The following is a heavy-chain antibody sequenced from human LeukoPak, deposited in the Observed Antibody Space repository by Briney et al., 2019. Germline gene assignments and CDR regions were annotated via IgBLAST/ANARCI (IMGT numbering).Heavy chain of an antibody. V-gene: IGHV4-34*01. CDR2: INHSGST. J-gene: IGHJ4*02. Sequence: PSETLSLTCAVYGGSFRGYYWSWIRQPPGKGLEWIGEINHSGSTNYNPSLKSRVTISVDTSKNQFSLKLSSVTAADTAVYYCARIEGGCSSTSCYFEWGQGTLVTVSS. D-gene: IGHD2-2*01. CDR1: GGSFRGYY. CDR3: ARIEGGCSSTSCYFE.